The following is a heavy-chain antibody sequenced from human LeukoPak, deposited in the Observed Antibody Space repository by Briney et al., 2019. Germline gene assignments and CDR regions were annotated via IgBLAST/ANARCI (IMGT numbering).Heavy chain of an antibody. CDR3: TRDSGTYNWFDP. CDR2: IDKKDNGYATAT. CDR1: GFTFSGSA. J-gene: IGHJ5*02. V-gene: IGHV3-73*01. Sequence: GGSLRLSCAASGFTFSGSAIHWVRQSSGKGLEWVGQIDKKDNGYATATAYAASVKGRFTISRDDSINTAYLQMKSLKTEDTALYYCTRDSGTYNWFDPWGQGTLVTVSS. D-gene: IGHD1-26*01.